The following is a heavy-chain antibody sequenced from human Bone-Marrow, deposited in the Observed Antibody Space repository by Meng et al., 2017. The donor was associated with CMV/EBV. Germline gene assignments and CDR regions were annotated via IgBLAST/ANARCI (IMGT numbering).Heavy chain of an antibody. CDR3: ARVRKDSSSWYGSDY. CDR2: INPNSGGT. Sequence: SGYTFTGYYMHWVRQAPGQGLEWMGWINPNSGGTSYAQKFQGRVTMTRDTSISTAYMELSRLRSDDTAVYYCARVRKDSSSWYGSDYWGQGTLVTVSS. V-gene: IGHV1-2*02. D-gene: IGHD6-13*01. CDR1: GYTFTGYY. J-gene: IGHJ4*02.